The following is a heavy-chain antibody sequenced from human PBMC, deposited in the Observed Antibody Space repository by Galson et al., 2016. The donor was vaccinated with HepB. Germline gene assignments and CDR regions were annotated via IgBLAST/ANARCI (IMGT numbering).Heavy chain of an antibody. CDR1: GFTFSDYA. D-gene: IGHD2/OR15-2a*01. CDR3: ARGKGAGAFLIDY. V-gene: IGHV3-30*04. CDR2: ISFDGRNK. Sequence: SLRLSCAASGFTFSDYALHWARQAPGKGLEWVAFISFDGRNKYYTDNAKGRFTVSRDNSKTTLYLQMNSLRAEDTAIYYCARGKGAGAFLIDYWGRGTLVSVSS. J-gene: IGHJ4*01.